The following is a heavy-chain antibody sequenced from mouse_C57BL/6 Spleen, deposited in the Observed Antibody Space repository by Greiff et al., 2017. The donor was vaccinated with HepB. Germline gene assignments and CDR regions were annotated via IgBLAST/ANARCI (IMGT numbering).Heavy chain of an antibody. CDR3: ARQGSYSNYGGAWFAY. J-gene: IGHJ3*01. CDR2: ISSGGSYT. Sequence: EVKLMESGGDLVKPGGSLKLSCAASGFTFSSYGMSWVRQTPDKRLEWVATISSGGSYTYYPASVTGRFTISRDNAKNTLYLQMISLKSEDTAMYYCARQGSYSNYGGAWFAYLGQGTLVTVSA. V-gene: IGHV5-6*01. CDR1: GFTFSSYG. D-gene: IGHD2-5*01.